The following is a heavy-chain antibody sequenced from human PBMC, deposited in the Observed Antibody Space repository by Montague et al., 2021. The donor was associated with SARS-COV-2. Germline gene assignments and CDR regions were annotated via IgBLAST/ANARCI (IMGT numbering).Heavy chain of an antibody. V-gene: IGHV4-4*02. D-gene: IGHD3/OR15-3a*01. CDR2: IYQDWST. CDR1: GDSIITTNC. CDR3: VRAGGLDNRPPV. Sequence: SETLSLTCAVSGDSIITTNCWSWGRQPPGKGLEWMGEIYQDWSTNYNPSPKRRVTKSVDKTKNQFSLELNSVTAADTALYYCVRAGGLDNRPPVWGQGALVTVSS. J-gene: IGHJ4*02.